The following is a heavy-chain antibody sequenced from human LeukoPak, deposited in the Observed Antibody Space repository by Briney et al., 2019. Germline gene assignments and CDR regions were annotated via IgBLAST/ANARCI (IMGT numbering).Heavy chain of an antibody. J-gene: IGHJ3*02. CDR2: NSGST. V-gene: IGHV4-39*07. CDR1: GGSISSSSYY. CDR3: ARAMTTPVIVVGNAFDI. D-gene: IGHD3-22*01. Sequence: SEALSLTCTVSGGSISSSSYYWGWIRQPPGKGLEWIGSNSGSTYYNPSLKSRVTISVDTSKNQFSLKLSSVTAADTAVYYCARAMTTPVIVVGNAFDIWGQGTMVTVSS.